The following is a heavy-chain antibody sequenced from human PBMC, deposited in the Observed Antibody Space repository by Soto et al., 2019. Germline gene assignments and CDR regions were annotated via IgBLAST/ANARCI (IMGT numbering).Heavy chain of an antibody. J-gene: IGHJ4*02. CDR3: AKDLQGNWNPDY. Sequence: GGSLRLSCAASGFTFSSYAMSWVRQAPGKGLKWVSAITGSGGATYYAESVKGRFTISRDNSKNTVYLQMNSLRAEDTALYYCAKDLQGNWNPDYWGQGTLVTVSS. D-gene: IGHD1-1*01. CDR2: ITGSGGAT. CDR1: GFTFSSYA. V-gene: IGHV3-23*01.